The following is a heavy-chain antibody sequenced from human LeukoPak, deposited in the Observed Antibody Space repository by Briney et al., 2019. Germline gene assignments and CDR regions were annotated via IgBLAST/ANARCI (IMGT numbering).Heavy chain of an antibody. Sequence: GGSLRLSCAASGFTFSNYVMIWVRQAPGKGLEWVSIIGTSGGDIHYADSVKGRFSISRDNSKNTLSLQMNSLRVDATAVYYCARDPNWGSGYWGQGTLVTVSS. CDR1: GFTFSNYV. J-gene: IGHJ4*02. V-gene: IGHV3-23*01. CDR2: IGTSGGDI. D-gene: IGHD7-27*01. CDR3: ARDPNWGSGY.